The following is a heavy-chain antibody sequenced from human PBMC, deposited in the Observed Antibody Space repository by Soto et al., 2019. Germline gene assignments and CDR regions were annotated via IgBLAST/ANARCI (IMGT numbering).Heavy chain of an antibody. CDR3: ARQIYDSDTGPNFQYYFDS. J-gene: IGHJ4*02. CDR2: IDPSDSQT. V-gene: IGHV5-10-1*01. Sequence: PGESLKISCKGSGYSFAGYWITWVRQKPGKGLEWMGRIDPSDSQTYYSLSLRGHVTISVTKSITTVFLQWSSLRASDTAMYYCARQIYDSDTGPNFQYYFDSWGQGTPVTVSS. CDR1: GYSFAGYW. D-gene: IGHD3-22*01.